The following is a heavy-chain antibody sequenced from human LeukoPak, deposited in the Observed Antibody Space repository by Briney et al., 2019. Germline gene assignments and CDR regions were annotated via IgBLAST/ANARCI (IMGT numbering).Heavy chain of an antibody. V-gene: IGHV3-23*01. Sequence: GGSLRLSCGAPGFTFSNYAMSWVRQAPGKGLEWVSGINDNGSTRFYAASVKGRFTSSRDNPKNALYLQMNGLRVEDTAVYYCAKDMQTWPRFPDYWGQGTLVTVSS. D-gene: IGHD5-12*01. J-gene: IGHJ4*02. CDR2: INDNGSTR. CDR1: GFTFSNYA. CDR3: AKDMQTWPRFPDY.